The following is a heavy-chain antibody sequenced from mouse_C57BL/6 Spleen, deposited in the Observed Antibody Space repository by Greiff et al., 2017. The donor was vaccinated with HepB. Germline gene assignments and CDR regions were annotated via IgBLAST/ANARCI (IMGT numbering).Heavy chain of an antibody. V-gene: IGHV1-80*01. D-gene: IGHD1-1*01. CDR3: ARGGITTVVGDFDY. Sequence: QVQLQQSGAELVKPGASVKISCKASGYAFSSYWMNWVKQRPGKGLEWIGQIYPGDGDTNYNGKFKGKATLTADKSSSTAYMQLSSLTSEDSAVYFCARGGITTVVGDFDYWGQGTTLTVSS. J-gene: IGHJ2*01. CDR2: IYPGDGDT. CDR1: GYAFSSYW.